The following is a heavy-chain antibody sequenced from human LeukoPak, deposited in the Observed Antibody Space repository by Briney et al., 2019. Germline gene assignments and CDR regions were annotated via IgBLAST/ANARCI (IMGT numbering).Heavy chain of an antibody. Sequence: GASVKVSCKASVDTFTSYYMHWVRQAPGQGLEWMGIINPSGGSTSYAQKFQGRVTMTRDTSTSTVYMELSSLRSEDTAVYYCARAHGGAAAGSDYWGQGTLVTVSS. CDR1: VDTFTSYY. CDR2: INPSGGST. V-gene: IGHV1-46*01. CDR3: ARAHGGAAAGSDY. J-gene: IGHJ4*02. D-gene: IGHD6-13*01.